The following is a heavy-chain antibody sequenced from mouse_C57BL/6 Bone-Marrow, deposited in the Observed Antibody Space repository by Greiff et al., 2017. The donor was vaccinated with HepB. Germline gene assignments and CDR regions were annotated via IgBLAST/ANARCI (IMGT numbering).Heavy chain of an antibody. Sequence: QVQLQQPGAELVKPGASVKLSCKASGYTFTSYWMQWVKQRPGQGLEWIGEIDPSDSYTNYNQKFKGKATLTVDTSSSTAYMQLSSLTSEDSAVYYCASVEIPIYYYGSSLYYFDYWGQGTTLTVSS. V-gene: IGHV1-50*01. CDR2: IDPSDSYT. J-gene: IGHJ2*01. CDR3: ASVEIPIYYYGSSLYYFDY. D-gene: IGHD1-1*01. CDR1: GYTFTSYW.